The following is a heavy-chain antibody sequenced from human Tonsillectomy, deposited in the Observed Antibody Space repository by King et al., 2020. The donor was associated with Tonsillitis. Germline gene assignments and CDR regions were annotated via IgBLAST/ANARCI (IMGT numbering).Heavy chain of an antibody. D-gene: IGHD1-26*01. V-gene: IGHV1-45*02. CDR1: GYTFTYRY. CDR2: ITPFNGNT. CDR3: ASGGIKYYFDY. Sequence: VQLVESGAEVKKTGSSVKVSCKASGYTFTYRYLHWVRQAPGQALEWMGWITPFNGNTNYAQKFQDRVTITRDRSMSTAYMELSSLRSEDTAMYYCASGGIKYYFDYWGQGTLVTVSS. J-gene: IGHJ4*02.